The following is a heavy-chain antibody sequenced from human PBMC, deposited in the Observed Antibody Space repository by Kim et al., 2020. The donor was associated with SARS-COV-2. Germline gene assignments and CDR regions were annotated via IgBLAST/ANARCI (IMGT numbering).Heavy chain of an antibody. J-gene: IGHJ3*02. Sequence: SETLSLTCTVSGGSISSSSYYWGWIRQPPGKGLEWIGSIYYSGSTYYNPSLKSRVTISVDTSKNQFSLKLSSVTAADTAVYYCARPKLRWLLHAFDIWG. CDR1: GGSISSSSYY. D-gene: IGHD2-15*01. V-gene: IGHV4-39*01. CDR2: IYYSGST. CDR3: ARPKLRWLLHAFDI.